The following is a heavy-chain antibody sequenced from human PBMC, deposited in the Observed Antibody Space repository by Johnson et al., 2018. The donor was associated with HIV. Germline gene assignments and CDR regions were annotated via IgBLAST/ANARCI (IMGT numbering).Heavy chain of an antibody. CDR1: GFTFSSYA. D-gene: IGHD2-15*01. CDR2: ISYDGSNK. V-gene: IGHV3-30*04. J-gene: IGHJ3*02. CDR3: TTDHCSGDSCCRGGSCYNAFDI. Sequence: QVQLVESGGGLVQPGGSLRLSCAASGFTFSSYAMHWVRQAPGKGLEWVAVISYDGSNKYYADSVKGRFTISRDNSKNTLYLQMNSLKIEDTAVYYCTTDHCSGDSCCRGGSCYNAFDIWGQGTMVTVSS.